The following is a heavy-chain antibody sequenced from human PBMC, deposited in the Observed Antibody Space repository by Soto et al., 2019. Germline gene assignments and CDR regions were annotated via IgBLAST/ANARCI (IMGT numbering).Heavy chain of an antibody. D-gene: IGHD4-17*01. J-gene: IGHJ2*01. CDR1: SGSISSSNW. CDR3: ARQRKELTDYGESERDWNCDL. Sequence: QVQLQESGPGLVKPSGTLSLTCAVSSGSISSSNWWRWVRQPPGKGLEWIGEIYHSGSTNYNPSLKSRVTISVDKAKSQFSLKLSSVTAADTAVYYCARQRKELTDYGESERDWNCDLWGRGTLVTVSS. V-gene: IGHV4-4*02. CDR2: IYHSGST.